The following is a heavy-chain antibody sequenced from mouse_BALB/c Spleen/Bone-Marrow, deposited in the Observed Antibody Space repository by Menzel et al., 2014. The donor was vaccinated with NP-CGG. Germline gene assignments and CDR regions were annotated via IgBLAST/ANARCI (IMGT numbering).Heavy chain of an antibody. Sequence: QVQLQQSGAELVRPGASVKVSCKASGCTFTSYWINWVKQRPGQGLEWIGNIYPSDSYTNYNQNFKDKATSTVDKSSSTAYMQLSSPTSEDSAVYYCTRQYGNYYAMDYWGQGTSVTVSS. V-gene: IGHV1-69*02. J-gene: IGHJ4*01. CDR3: TRQYGNYYAMDY. D-gene: IGHD2-10*02. CDR2: IYPSDSYT. CDR1: GCTFTSYW.